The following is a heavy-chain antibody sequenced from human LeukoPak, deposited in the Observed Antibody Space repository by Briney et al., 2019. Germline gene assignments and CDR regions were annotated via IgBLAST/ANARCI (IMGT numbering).Heavy chain of an antibody. D-gene: IGHD4-11*01. Sequence: GGSLRLSCAAFGFTFSSYAMSWVRQAPGKGLEWVSTIGGSGANTYYADSLRGRFTISRDNSKNTLYLQMNSLRAEDTAVYYCAKRGVYGNFYFDYWGQGTLATVSS. V-gene: IGHV3-23*01. CDR1: GFTFSSYA. CDR2: IGGSGANT. CDR3: AKRGVYGNFYFDY. J-gene: IGHJ4*02.